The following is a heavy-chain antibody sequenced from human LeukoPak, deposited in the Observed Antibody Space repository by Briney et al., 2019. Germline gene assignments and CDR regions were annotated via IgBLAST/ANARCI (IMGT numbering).Heavy chain of an antibody. CDR1: GFTSTTST. V-gene: IGHV1-58*02. J-gene: IGHJ3*02. D-gene: IGHD1-1*01. Sequence: SVKVSCTASGFTSTTSTMQWVRQARGQRLEWIGWIFVGSGDTNYAETFQERVTITRDMSTRTVYMELSSLRSDDTAVYYCAADQPRYPDAFDIWGQGTMVTVSS. CDR3: AADQPRYPDAFDI. CDR2: IFVGSGDT.